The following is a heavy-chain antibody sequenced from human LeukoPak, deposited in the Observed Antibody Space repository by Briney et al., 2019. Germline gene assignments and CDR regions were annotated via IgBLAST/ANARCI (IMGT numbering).Heavy chain of an antibody. CDR3: ARVPKWELPYSYYFDY. Sequence: TGGSLRLSCAASGFTVSSNYMSWVRQAPGKGLEWVSVIYSGGSTYYADSVKGRFTISRDNSKNTLYLQMNSLRAEDTAVYYCARVPKWELPYSYYFDYWGQGTLVTVSS. J-gene: IGHJ4*02. D-gene: IGHD1-26*01. CDR1: GFTVSSNY. CDR2: IYSGGST. V-gene: IGHV3-66*01.